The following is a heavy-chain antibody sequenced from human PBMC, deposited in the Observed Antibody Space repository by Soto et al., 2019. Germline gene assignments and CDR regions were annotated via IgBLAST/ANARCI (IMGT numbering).Heavy chain of an antibody. J-gene: IGHJ4*02. CDR3: SKDPYDDSSGYSLYYFDH. Sequence: GGSLRLSCAASGFTFDDYAMHWVRQAPGKGLEWVSLISGDGGSTYYADSVKGRFTISRDNSKNSLYLQMNSLRTEDNSLYYCSKDPYDDSSGYSLYYFDHWGQGTLVTVSS. CDR1: GFTFDDYA. V-gene: IGHV3-43*02. D-gene: IGHD3-22*01. CDR2: ISGDGGST.